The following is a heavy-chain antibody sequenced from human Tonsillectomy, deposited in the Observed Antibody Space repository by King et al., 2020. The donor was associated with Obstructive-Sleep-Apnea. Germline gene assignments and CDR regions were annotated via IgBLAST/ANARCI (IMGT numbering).Heavy chain of an antibody. J-gene: IGHJ4*02. CDR1: GFTFTTYW. Sequence: VQLVESGAEMRKTGESLRISCQTSGFTFTTYWVNWVRQVPGKGLEWMGRIDLMDSYTNYSPSFEVHVAISSDNSITTAYLHWNSLKPSDTAMYYCAITAAKETFDSWGPGTLVTVSS. D-gene: IGHD1-14*01. V-gene: IGHV5-10-1*03. CDR3: AITAAKETFDS. CDR2: IDLMDSYT.